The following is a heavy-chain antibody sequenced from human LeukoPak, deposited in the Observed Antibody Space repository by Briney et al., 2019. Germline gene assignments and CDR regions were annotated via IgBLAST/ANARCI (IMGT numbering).Heavy chain of an antibody. CDR1: GGSISSSSYY. D-gene: IGHD3-9*01. CDR3: ASVKIKVLRYFDWLRNGAFDI. CDR2: IYYSGST. J-gene: IGHJ3*02. V-gene: IGHV4-39*01. Sequence: PSETLSLTCTVSGGSISSSSYYWGWIRQPPGKGLEWIGSIYYSGSTYYNPSLKSRVTISVDTSKNQFSLKLSSVTAADTAVYYCASVKIKVLRYFDWLRNGAFDIWGQGTMVTVSS.